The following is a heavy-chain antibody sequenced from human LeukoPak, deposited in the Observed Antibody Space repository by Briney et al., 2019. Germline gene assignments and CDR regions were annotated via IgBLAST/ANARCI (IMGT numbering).Heavy chain of an antibody. CDR2: VYYGGST. Sequence: SSETLSLTCTVSGGSISSSDYYRGWIRQPPGKGLEWIGIVYYGGSTHYNPSHKGRVTLSVDTSKNQFSLKLTSVTAADTAVYYCARRISTYDSSGYSTGDAFDFWGQGILVTVSS. CDR3: ARRISTYDSSGYSTGDAFDF. CDR1: GGSISSSDYY. D-gene: IGHD3-22*01. J-gene: IGHJ4*02. V-gene: IGHV4-39*01.